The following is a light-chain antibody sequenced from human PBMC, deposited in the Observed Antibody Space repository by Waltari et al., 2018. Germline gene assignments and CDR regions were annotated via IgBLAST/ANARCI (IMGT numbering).Light chain of an antibody. J-gene: IGKJ1*01. Sequence: DIQMTQSPSSPSASVVDIVTITCRASHRINSYLRWYQQKPRTAPKLLIYAVSSLESGVPSKFSGSGSGREFTLIISSLQPEDFATYSCQQSYSQTRTFGQGTKVEI. CDR3: QQSYSQTRT. CDR1: HRINSY. V-gene: IGKV1-39*01. CDR2: AVS.